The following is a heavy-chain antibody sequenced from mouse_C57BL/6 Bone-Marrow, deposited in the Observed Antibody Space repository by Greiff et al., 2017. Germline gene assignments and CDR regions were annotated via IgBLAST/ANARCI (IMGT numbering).Heavy chain of an antibody. CDR1: GYTFTDYY. D-gene: IGHD1-1*02. Sequence: VQLKESGPVLVKPGASVKMSCKASGYTFTDYYMNWVKQSHGKSLEWIGVINPYNGGTSYNQKFKGKATLTVDKSSSTDYMELNSLSSEDSAVYYCARRWALPWFAYWGQGTLVTVSA. CDR2: INPYNGGT. CDR3: ARRWALPWFAY. V-gene: IGHV1-19*01. J-gene: IGHJ3*01.